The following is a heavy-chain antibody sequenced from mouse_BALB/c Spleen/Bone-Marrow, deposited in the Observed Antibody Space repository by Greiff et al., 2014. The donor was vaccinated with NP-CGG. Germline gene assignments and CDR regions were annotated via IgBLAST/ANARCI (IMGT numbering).Heavy chain of an antibody. D-gene: IGHD3-3*01. J-gene: IGHJ4*01. Sequence: DVMLVESGGGLVQPGGSRKLSCAASGFTFSSFGMHWVRQAPEKGLEWVAYISSGSSTIYYADTMKGRFTISRDNPKNTLFLQMASLRSEDTAMYYCTRSGTLGSMDYWGQGTSVTVSP. V-gene: IGHV5-17*02. CDR2: ISSGSSTI. CDR3: TRSGTLGSMDY. CDR1: GFTFSSFG.